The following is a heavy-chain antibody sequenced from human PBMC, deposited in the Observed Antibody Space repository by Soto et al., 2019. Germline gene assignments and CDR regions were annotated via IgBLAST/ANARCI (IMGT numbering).Heavy chain of an antibody. CDR1: GGSISGGVHS. CDR2: IFDSVST. J-gene: IGHJ2*01. V-gene: IGHV4-30-4*01. D-gene: IGHD2-8*01. CDR3: AREIMPLTNDWYFDL. Sequence: QVQLQESGPGLVKPSETLSLTCTVSGGSISGGVHSWSWIRQPPGKGLEWIGHIFDSVSTYYNPSLKSQLTISVDTSKNQFSLRLSSVTAADTAVYYCAREIMPLTNDWYFDLWGRGTLVTVSS.